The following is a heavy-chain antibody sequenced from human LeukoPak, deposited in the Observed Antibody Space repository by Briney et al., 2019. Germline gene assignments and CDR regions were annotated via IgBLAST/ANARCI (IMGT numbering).Heavy chain of an antibody. CDR2: ISSSGGNT. CDR3: ARRTSGAKDV. CDR1: GFTFSSSV. V-gene: IGHV3-23*01. J-gene: IGHJ6*04. D-gene: IGHD3-16*01. Sequence: GGSLRLSCAASGFTFSSSVMSWVRQAPGKGLEWVSAISSSGGNTDNADSLKGRFTISRDNSKDTPYLQMNSLRVEDTAVYYCARRTSGAKDVWGKGTTVTVSP.